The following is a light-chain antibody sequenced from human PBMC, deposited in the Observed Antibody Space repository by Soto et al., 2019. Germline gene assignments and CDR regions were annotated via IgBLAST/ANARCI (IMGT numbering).Light chain of an antibody. CDR2: AAD. Sequence: QLPQAPSLLSASVGDRVTITCRASPSIGSYLNWYQHKPGEAPKLLIFAADTLKSGVPSRCSGSGCNKEFTLTVTSLQPEDFATYYCQQNYDVPYTFGLGTRVEIK. CDR3: QQNYDVPYT. V-gene: IGKV1-39*01. J-gene: IGKJ2*01. CDR1: PSIGSY.